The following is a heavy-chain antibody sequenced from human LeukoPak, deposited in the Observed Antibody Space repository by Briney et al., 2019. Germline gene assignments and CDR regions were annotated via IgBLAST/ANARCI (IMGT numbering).Heavy chain of an antibody. V-gene: IGHV4-59*01. Sequence: SETLSLTCTVSGGSISSYYWSWIRQPPGKGLEWIGYIHYSGSTNYNPSLKSRVTISVDTSKNQFSLKPSSVTAADTAVYYCARQFRTGYFDYWGQGTLVTVSS. J-gene: IGHJ4*02. D-gene: IGHD3/OR15-3a*01. CDR1: GGSISSYY. CDR3: ARQFRTGYFDY. CDR2: IHYSGST.